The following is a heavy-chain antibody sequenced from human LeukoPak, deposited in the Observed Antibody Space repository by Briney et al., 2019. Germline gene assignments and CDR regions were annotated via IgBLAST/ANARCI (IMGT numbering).Heavy chain of an antibody. CDR3: ARDYGYNNDWFGAPFDY. Sequence: GGSLRLSCAASGFTFSSYWMTWVRQAPGKGLEWVASIKEDGGEKYNVDSVKGRFTSSRDNAKNSLYLQIYSLTAEDTGVYYCARDYGYNNDWFGAPFDYWGQGTLVTVFS. D-gene: IGHD3-9*01. V-gene: IGHV3-7*01. CDR2: IKEDGGEK. CDR1: GFTFSSYW. J-gene: IGHJ4*02.